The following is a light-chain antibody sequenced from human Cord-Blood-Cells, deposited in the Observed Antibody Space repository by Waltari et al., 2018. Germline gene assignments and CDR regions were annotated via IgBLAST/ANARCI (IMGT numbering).Light chain of an antibody. CDR3: SSYAGSNNLV. Sequence: QSALTQPPSASGSPGQSVTISCTGTSSDVGGYNYVSWYQQPPGKAPNLMIYEVSKRPSGVTDRFSGSKSGNTASLTVSGLQAEDEADYYCSSYAGSNNLVFGGGTKLTVL. V-gene: IGLV2-8*01. J-gene: IGLJ3*02. CDR1: SSDVGGYNY. CDR2: EVS.